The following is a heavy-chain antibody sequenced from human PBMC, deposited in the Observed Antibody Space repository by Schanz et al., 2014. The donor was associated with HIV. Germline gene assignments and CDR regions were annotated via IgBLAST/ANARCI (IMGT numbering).Heavy chain of an antibody. CDR3: TTRRVLGVNLDV. Sequence: EVQLVQSGGGLVKPGGSLRISCAASGFTFRHAWMSLVRQAPGKGLEWVGLIKSKTDGETTDYAAPVKGRFTISRDDSKTTLFLQMNSLKSEDTAVYYCTTRRVLGVNLDVWGQGTTVTVSS. CDR1: GFTFRHAW. V-gene: IGHV3-15*01. D-gene: IGHD3-3*01. CDR2: IKSKTDGETT. J-gene: IGHJ6*02.